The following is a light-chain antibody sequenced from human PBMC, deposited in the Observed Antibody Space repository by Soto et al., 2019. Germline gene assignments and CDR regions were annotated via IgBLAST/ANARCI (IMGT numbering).Light chain of an antibody. CDR2: LGS. CDR1: QSLLHSNGYNY. Sequence: DIVMTQSPLSLPVTPGEPASISCRSSQSLLHSNGYNYLDWYLQKPGQSPQLLVCLGSDRASGVPDRFSGSGSGSDFTLTIRRVEAEDFGVYYCMQTLQTPWTFGQGTRVEVK. J-gene: IGKJ1*01. V-gene: IGKV2-28*01. CDR3: MQTLQTPWT.